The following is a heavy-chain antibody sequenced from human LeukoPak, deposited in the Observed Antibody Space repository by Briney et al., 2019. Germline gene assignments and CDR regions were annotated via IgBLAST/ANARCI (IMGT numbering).Heavy chain of an antibody. Sequence: AGESLSLSCALFGLTLGSLCTSCVSPAPGGGREWVSFITPNADRPSHAGSVAGRLTISRDNHRNPPYMQMDSLRDEDTALYSWTIVHGYYDGSGYWVQWGQGTLVTVSS. J-gene: IGHJ1*01. D-gene: IGHD3-22*01. CDR1: GLTLGSLC. CDR3: TIVHGYYDGSGYWVQ. V-gene: IGHV3-23*01. CDR2: ITPNADRP.